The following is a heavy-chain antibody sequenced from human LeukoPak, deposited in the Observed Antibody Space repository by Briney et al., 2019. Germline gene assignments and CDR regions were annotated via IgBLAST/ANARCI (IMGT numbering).Heavy chain of an antibody. Sequence: GGSLRLSCAASGFTFSSYSMNWVRQAPGKGLEWVSSISSSSSYIYYADPVKGRFTISRDNAKNSLYLQMNSLRAEDTAVYYCARGSMWSGYDYWGQGTLVTVSS. CDR3: ARGSMWSGYDY. D-gene: IGHD3-3*01. J-gene: IGHJ4*02. CDR2: ISSSSSYI. V-gene: IGHV3-21*01. CDR1: GFTFSSYS.